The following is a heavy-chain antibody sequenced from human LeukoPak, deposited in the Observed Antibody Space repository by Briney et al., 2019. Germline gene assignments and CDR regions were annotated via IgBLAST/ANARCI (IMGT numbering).Heavy chain of an antibody. CDR3: ARVRIAAAGIDY. V-gene: IGHV1-18*01. D-gene: IGHD6-13*01. Sequence: ASVKVSCKASGYTFTTYNINWVRQAPGQGLEWMGWISGYNGNTNYAQKLQGRVTMTTDTSTSTAYMELRSLKSDDTAVYYCARVRIAAAGIDYWGQGTLVTVSS. J-gene: IGHJ4*02. CDR2: ISGYNGNT. CDR1: GYTFTTYN.